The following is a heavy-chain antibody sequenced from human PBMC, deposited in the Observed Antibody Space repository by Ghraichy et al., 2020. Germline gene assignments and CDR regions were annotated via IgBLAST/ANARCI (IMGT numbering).Heavy chain of an antibody. D-gene: IGHD6-25*01. J-gene: IGHJ3*02. CDR3: AKHSRYRSGPDAFDI. Sequence: GESLNISCAASGFTFNSYAMSWVRQAPGKGLEWVSGISGSGGSTYYTDSVKGRFTVSRDNSKNTLYLQMNSLRAEDTAIYYCAKHSRYRSGPDAFDIWGQGTMVTVSS. V-gene: IGHV3-23*01. CDR2: ISGSGGST. CDR1: GFTFNSYA.